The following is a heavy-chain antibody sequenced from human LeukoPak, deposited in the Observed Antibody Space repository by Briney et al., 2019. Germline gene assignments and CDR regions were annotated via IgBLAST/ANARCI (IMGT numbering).Heavy chain of an antibody. CDR2: IYSGGST. J-gene: IGHJ6*02. CDR1: EFTVSSNY. V-gene: IGHV3-66*01. Sequence: GGSLRLSCAASEFTVSSNYMSWVRQAPGKGLEWVSVIYSGGSTYYADSVKGRFTISRDNSKNTLYLQMNSLRAEDTAVYYCATSHSGYGSYYYYGMDVWGQGTTVTVSS. D-gene: IGHD5-12*01. CDR3: ATSHSGYGSYYYYGMDV.